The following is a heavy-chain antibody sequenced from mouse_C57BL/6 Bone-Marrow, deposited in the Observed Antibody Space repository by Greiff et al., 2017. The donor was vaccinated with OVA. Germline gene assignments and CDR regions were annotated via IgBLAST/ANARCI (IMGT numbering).Heavy chain of an antibody. Sequence: EVQGVESGGGLVQPGGSMKLSCVASGFTFSNYWMNWVRQSPEKGLEWVAQIRLKSDNYATHYAESVKGRFTISRDDSKSSVYLPMNHLRAEDTGIYYCTNYGSSPYWYFDVWGTGTTVTVSS. CDR2: IRLKSDNYAT. V-gene: IGHV6-3*01. CDR3: TNYGSSPYWYFDV. CDR1: GFTFSNYW. J-gene: IGHJ1*03. D-gene: IGHD1-1*01.